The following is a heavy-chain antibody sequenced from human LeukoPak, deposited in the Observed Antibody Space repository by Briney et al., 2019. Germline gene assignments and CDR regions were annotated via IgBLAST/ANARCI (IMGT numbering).Heavy chain of an antibody. V-gene: IGHV1-69*01. CDR2: IIPIFGTA. CDR3: NVVVAATVLDY. CDR1: GGTFSSYA. D-gene: IGHD2-15*01. Sequence: ASVKVSCKASGGTFSSYAISWVRQAPGQGLEWMGGIIPIFGTANYAQKFQGRVTITADESTSTAYMELSSLRSEDTAVYHCNVVVAATVLDYWGQGTLVTVSS. J-gene: IGHJ4*02.